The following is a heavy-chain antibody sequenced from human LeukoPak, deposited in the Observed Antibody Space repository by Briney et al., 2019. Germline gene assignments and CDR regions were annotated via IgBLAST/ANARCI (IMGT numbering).Heavy chain of an antibody. CDR3: ARSSLKRQWLIPFDY. J-gene: IGHJ4*02. D-gene: IGHD6-19*01. CDR2: IYSGGST. V-gene: IGHV3-53*01. Sequence: GGSLRLSCAASGFTVSSNYMSWVRQAPGKGLEWVSVIYSGGSTYYADSVKGRFTISGDNSKNTLYLQMNSLRAEDTAVYYCARSSLKRQWLIPFDYWGQGTLVTVSS. CDR1: GFTVSSNY.